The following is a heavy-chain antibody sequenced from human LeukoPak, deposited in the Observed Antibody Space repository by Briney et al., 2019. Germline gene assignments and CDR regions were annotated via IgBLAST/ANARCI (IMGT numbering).Heavy chain of an antibody. Sequence: PSETLSLTCTVSGGSISIIGYYWGWIRQPPGKGLGWIGSIYYSGTTYYTPSLQGRLTISVDTSQTQFSLKLSSVTAADAAVYYCARMSCSGGSCHGYYYYGMDVWGQGTTVTVSS. V-gene: IGHV4-39*01. J-gene: IGHJ6*02. CDR1: GGSISIIGYY. CDR3: ARMSCSGGSCHGYYYYGMDV. D-gene: IGHD2-15*01. CDR2: IYYSGTT.